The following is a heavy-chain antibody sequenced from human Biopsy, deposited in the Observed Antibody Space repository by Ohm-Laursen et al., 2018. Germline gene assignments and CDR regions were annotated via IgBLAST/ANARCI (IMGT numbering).Heavy chain of an antibody. J-gene: IGHJ2*01. Sequence: TLSLTCALSGASISSGHYWSWIRQHPQKGLEWIGYIHDSGRTFYNPSLKSRLTISVDTSKNHFSLKLTSVTAADTAVYYCARGAFVLIAADGHDWYFDLWGRGTLVTVSA. CDR1: GASISSGHY. D-gene: IGHD5-24*01. CDR2: IHDSGRT. V-gene: IGHV4-31*11. CDR3: ARGAFVLIAADGHDWYFDL.